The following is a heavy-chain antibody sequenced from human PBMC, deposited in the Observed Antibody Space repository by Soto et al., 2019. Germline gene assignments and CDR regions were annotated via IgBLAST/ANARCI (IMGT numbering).Heavy chain of an antibody. CDR3: AKXLGLAAAEAYYYSYGMDV. Sequence: GESLRLSCAASGVTLISGAMIWSRLPPRQGLDLVSAGSGSGGSGYYEDSVKGRFTISRDNSKNTLYLQMNSLRAADTAVYYCAKXLGLAAAEAYYYSYGMDVWGQGTTATV. V-gene: IGHV3-23*01. CDR1: GVTLISGA. D-gene: IGHD6-13*01. J-gene: IGHJ6*02. CDR2: GSGSGGSG.